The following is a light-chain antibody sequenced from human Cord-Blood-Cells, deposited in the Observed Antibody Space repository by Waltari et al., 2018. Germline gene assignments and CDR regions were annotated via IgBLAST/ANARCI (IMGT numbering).Light chain of an antibody. Sequence: EIVLTQSPASLSSSPGERATLSCRASQRVSSYLAWYQQKPGQAPRLLIYDASNRATGITARFSGSGSGTDFTLTISSLEPEDFAVYYCQQRSNWPPPMYTFGQGTKLEIK. CDR1: QRVSSY. V-gene: IGKV3-11*01. J-gene: IGKJ2*01. CDR3: QQRSNWPPPMYT. CDR2: DAS.